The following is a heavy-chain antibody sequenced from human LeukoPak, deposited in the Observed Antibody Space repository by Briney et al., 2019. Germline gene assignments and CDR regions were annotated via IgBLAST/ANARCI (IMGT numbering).Heavy chain of an antibody. CDR1: GFTFSSYG. D-gene: IGHD3-3*01. CDR3: AKDGAIFGVVPEYFQH. CDR2: IRYDGSNQ. V-gene: IGHV3-30*02. Sequence: GGSLRLSCAASGFTFSSYGMHWVRHAPGKGLGWVAFIRYDGSNQYYADSVKGRFTISRDNSKNTLYLQMNSLRAEDTAVYYCAKDGAIFGVVPEYFQHWGQGTLVTVS. J-gene: IGHJ1*01.